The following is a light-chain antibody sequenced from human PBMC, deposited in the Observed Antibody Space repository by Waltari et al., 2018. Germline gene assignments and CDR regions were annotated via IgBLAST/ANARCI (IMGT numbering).Light chain of an antibody. CDR3: CSYAGSSTFPYV. CDR2: VGN. J-gene: IGLJ1*01. V-gene: IGLV2-23*03. Sequence: QSALTPPASVSGSPGQSITLPCTGTSSCVGSYHLVPLYQQPQGKAPKLMIYVGNKRPSGVSNRFSGSKSGNTASLTISGLQAEDEADYYCCSYAGSSTFPYVFGTGTKVTVL. CDR1: SSCVGSYHL.